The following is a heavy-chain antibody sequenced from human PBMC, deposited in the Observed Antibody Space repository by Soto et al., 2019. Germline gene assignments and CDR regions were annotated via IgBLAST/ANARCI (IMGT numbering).Heavy chain of an antibody. J-gene: IGHJ6*02. D-gene: IGHD4-17*01. Sequence: QVQLQESGPGLVKPSQTLSLKCTVSGGSISSGGYYWTWIRQRPGKGLEWIGSIYYSGKTYYRPSLKSRVTISVDTSKNHFSLRLTSVTAADTAVYYCARDPSYGDYSYYGMDVWGQGTTVTVSS. CDR3: ARDPSYGDYSYYGMDV. CDR2: IYYSGKT. CDR1: GGSISSGGYY. V-gene: IGHV4-31*02.